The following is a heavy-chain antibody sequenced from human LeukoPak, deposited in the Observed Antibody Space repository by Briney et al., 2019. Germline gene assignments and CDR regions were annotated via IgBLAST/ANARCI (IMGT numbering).Heavy chain of an antibody. CDR1: GFTFGTFP. V-gene: IGHV3-30*04. CDR2: ISHDGRDI. D-gene: IGHD6-6*01. CDR3: ARVGRVSIYPSYMDV. Sequence: PGTSLRLSCEASGFTFGTFPMHWVRQTPDKRLEWVAVISHDGRDIYYADSVKGRFTISRDNSKNALYLQMNSLSPEDTAVVYCARVGRVSIYPSYMDVWGKGTTVIVSS. J-gene: IGHJ6*03.